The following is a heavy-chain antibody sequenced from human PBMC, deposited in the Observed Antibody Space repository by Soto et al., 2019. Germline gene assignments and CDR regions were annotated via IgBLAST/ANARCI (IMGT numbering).Heavy chain of an antibody. CDR2: INPNSGGT. D-gene: IGHD6-19*01. CDR1: GYTFTGYY. J-gene: IGHJ4*02. Sequence: ASVKVSCKASGYTFTGYYMHWVRQAPGQGLEWMGWINPNSGGTNYAQKFQGRVTMTRDTSISTAYMELSRLRSDDTAVYYCARDRASIAVAGPSIFDYWGQGTLVTVSS. CDR3: ARDRASIAVAGPSIFDY. V-gene: IGHV1-2*02.